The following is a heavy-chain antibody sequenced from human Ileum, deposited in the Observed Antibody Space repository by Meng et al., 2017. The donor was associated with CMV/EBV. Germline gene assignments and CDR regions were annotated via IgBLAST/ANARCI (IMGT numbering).Heavy chain of an antibody. CDR2: ISTSSRYI. J-gene: IGHJ6*02. Sequence: GGSLRLSCAASGFTFSGYSMNWVRQAPGKGLEWVSSISTSSRYIYYADSVKGQFTISRDNAKNSLYLQMNSLRAEDTAVYDCARAMDIIVVPAGYGMDVWGQGTTVTVSS. D-gene: IGHD2-2*03. CDR1: GFTFSGYS. V-gene: IGHV3-21*01. CDR3: ARAMDIIVVPAGYGMDV.